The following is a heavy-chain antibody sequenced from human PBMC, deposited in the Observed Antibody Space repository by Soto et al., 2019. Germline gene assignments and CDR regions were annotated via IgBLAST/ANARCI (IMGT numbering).Heavy chain of an antibody. J-gene: IGHJ4*02. CDR1: GGSISSGGYS. CDR3: ARGIGWFGELLGGYYFDY. CDR2: MYHSGST. Sequence: QLQLQESGSGLVKPSQTLSLTCAVSGGSISSGGYSWSWIRQPPGKGLEWIGYMYHSGSTYYNPSLTSPVTKTVVRTKSQFSLKLSSGTAADTAVYYCARGIGWFGELLGGYYFDYWGQGTLVTVSS. V-gene: IGHV4-30-2*01. D-gene: IGHD3-10*01.